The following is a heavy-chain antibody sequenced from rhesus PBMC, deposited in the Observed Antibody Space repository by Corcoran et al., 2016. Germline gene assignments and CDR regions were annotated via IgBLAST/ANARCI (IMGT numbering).Heavy chain of an antibody. J-gene: IGHJ6*01. CDR2: SNGTSGNT. V-gene: IGHV4-80*01. CDR3: ARGNSGQDS. Sequence: QVQLQESGPGLVKPSETLSLTCAVSGASISSYWWGWIRQPPGKGLEWIGESNGTSGNTHYNPAVKSRATISKDASKKQFSLKLSSVTAADTAVYYCARGNSGQDSWGQGVVVTVSS. CDR1: GASISSYW. D-gene: IGHD6-25*01.